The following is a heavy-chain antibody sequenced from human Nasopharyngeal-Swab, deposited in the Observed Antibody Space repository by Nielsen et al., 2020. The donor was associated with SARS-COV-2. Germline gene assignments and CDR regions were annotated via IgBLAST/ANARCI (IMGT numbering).Heavy chain of an antibody. CDR2: IGDKAHNYAT. CDR1: GFVFSGSA. Sequence: GESLKISCAASGFVFSGSAIHWVRQASGKGLEWVGRIGDKAHNYATTYAASVKGGFTISRDDSKNTAFLQMDSLKTEDTALYYCTTDFYFDYWGQGALVTVSS. J-gene: IGHJ4*02. V-gene: IGHV3-73*01. CDR3: TTDFYFDY.